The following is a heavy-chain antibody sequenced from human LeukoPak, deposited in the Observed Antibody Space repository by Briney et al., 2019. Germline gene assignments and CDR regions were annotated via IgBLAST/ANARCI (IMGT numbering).Heavy chain of an antibody. J-gene: IGHJ2*01. CDR2: IWYDGSNK. Sequence: GGSLRLSCAASGFSFRSHGMHWVRQAPGKGLEWVAVIWYDGSNKYYADSVKGRFTISRDNSKNTLSLQMNSLRAEDTVVYYCARDIYSKYVDVWGRGTLVTVSS. CDR1: GFSFRSHG. D-gene: IGHD2-15*01. CDR3: ARDIYSKYVDV. V-gene: IGHV3-33*01.